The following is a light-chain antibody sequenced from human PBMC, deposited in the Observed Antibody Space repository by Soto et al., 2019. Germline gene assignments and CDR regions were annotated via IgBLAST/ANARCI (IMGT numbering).Light chain of an antibody. CDR2: GAS. Sequence: IVMTQSPDTLSVSTGQTATLACRASQSASSSYLAWYQQKPGQAPRLLIYGASSRATGIPDRFSGSGSGTDFTLTISSLEPEDFAVYYCQQYGSSPIPFGQGTRLEIK. J-gene: IGKJ5*01. CDR3: QQYGSSPIP. CDR1: QSASSSY. V-gene: IGKV3-20*01.